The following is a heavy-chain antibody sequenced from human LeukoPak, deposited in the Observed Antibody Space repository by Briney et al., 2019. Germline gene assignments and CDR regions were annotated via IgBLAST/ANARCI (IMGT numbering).Heavy chain of an antibody. V-gene: IGHV4-34*01. J-gene: IGHJ4*02. CDR2: INHSGST. CDR1: GGSFSGYY. D-gene: IGHD2/OR15-2a*01. Sequence: PSETLSLTCAVYGGSFSGYYWSWIRQPPGKGLEWIGEINHSGSTNYNPSLKSRVTISIDKSKNQLSLKLTSVTAADTAVYFCVGNGYYALDSWGQGTLVTVAS. CDR3: VGNGYYALDS.